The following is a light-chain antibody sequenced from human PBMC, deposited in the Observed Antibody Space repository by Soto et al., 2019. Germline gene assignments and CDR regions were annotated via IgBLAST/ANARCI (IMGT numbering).Light chain of an antibody. J-gene: IGLJ2*01. Sequence: QSVLTQPASVSGSPGQSITISCTGTSSDVGGYNYVSWYQQHPGKAPKLMIYDVSNRPSGVSNRFSGSKAGNTASLSVSGLQAEDEADYYCSSYTSRSTPVCGGGTKLTVL. CDR1: SSDVGGYNY. V-gene: IGLV2-14*01. CDR3: SSYTSRSTPV. CDR2: DVS.